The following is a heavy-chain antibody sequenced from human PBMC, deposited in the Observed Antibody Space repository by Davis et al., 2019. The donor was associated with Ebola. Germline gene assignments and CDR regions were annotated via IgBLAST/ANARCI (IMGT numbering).Heavy chain of an antibody. D-gene: IGHD4-23*01. V-gene: IGHV1-69*13. Sequence: SVKVSCKASGYTFTSYDINWVRQATGQGLEWMGGIIPIFGTANYAQKFQGRVTITADESTSTAYMELSSLRSEDTAVYYCARAGTVVSREYFQHWGQGTLVTVSS. CDR1: GYTFTSYD. CDR2: IIPIFGTA. CDR3: ARAGTVVSREYFQH. J-gene: IGHJ1*01.